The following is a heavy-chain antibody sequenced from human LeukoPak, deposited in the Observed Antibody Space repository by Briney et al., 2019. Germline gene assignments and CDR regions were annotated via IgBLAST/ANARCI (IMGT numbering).Heavy chain of an antibody. CDR3: ARTEGRRPFDY. Sequence: SGGSLRLSCAASGFTFSDYYMSWIRQAPGKGLEWVSHISRSGSIIYYADSVKGRFTISRDNAKNSLYLQMNSLRAEDTAVYYCARTEGRRPFDYWGQGTLVTVSS. D-gene: IGHD3-10*01. V-gene: IGHV3-11*01. J-gene: IGHJ4*02. CDR1: GFTFSDYY. CDR2: ISRSGSII.